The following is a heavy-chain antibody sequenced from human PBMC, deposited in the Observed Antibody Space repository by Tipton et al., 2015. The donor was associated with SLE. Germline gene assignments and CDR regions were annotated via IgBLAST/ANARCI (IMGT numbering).Heavy chain of an antibody. CDR1: GGSISSGGYY. V-gene: IGHV4-31*03. CDR3: VSHSDDYGDVLFY. Sequence: TLSLTCTVSGGSISSGGYYWSWIRQHPGKGLEWIGYIYYSGSTYYNPSLKSRVTISVDTSKNQFSLHLTSVTAADTAVYYCVSHSDDYGDVLFYWGQGTLVTVSS. D-gene: IGHD4-17*01. J-gene: IGHJ4*02. CDR2: IYYSGST.